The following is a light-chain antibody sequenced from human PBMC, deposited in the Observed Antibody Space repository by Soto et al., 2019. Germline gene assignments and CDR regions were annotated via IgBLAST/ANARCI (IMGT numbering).Light chain of an antibody. CDR3: SSYTSSSTLDV. J-gene: IGLJ1*01. Sequence: QSLLTQPASVSGSPGQSITISCTGTSSDVGGYNYVSWYQQRPGKAPKLMIYDVSNRPSGVSNRFSGSKSGNTASLTISGLQAEDEADYYCSSYTSSSTLDVFGTGTKVTVL. CDR1: SSDVGGYNY. V-gene: IGLV2-14*01. CDR2: DVS.